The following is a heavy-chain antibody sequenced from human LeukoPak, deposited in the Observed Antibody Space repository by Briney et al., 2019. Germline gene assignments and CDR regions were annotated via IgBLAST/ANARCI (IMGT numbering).Heavy chain of an antibody. Sequence: GESLKISCQASGYPFSIYMVAWVRQTPGRGLEWMGLVYPIDSETRYSPPFQGQVTISADKSTSSVYLQWDSLKASDTAMYYCARLQVLRFLEWSQGYFDYWGQGALVTVSS. CDR3: ARLQVLRFLEWSQGYFDY. CDR2: VYPIDSET. D-gene: IGHD3-3*01. CDR1: GYPFSIYM. V-gene: IGHV5-51*01. J-gene: IGHJ4*02.